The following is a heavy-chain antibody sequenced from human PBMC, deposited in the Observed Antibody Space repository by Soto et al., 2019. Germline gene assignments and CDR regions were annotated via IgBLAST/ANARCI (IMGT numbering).Heavy chain of an antibody. Sequence: ASVKVSCKASGYTFTSYDINWVRQATGQGLEWMGWMNPNSGNTGYAQKFQGRVTMTRNTSISTAYMELSSLRSEDTAVYYCARSRVGYCDFWSGPEDAFDIRGQGTMVTVSS. J-gene: IGHJ3*02. CDR3: ARSRVGYCDFWSGPEDAFDI. V-gene: IGHV1-8*01. CDR2: MNPNSGNT. CDR1: GYTFTSYD. D-gene: IGHD3-3*01.